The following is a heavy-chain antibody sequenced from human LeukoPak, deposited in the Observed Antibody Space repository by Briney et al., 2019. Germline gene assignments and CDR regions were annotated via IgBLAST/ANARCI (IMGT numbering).Heavy chain of an antibody. CDR3: ASSFYYYYYYMDV. CDR1: GGSFSGYY. J-gene: IGHJ6*03. Sequence: SETLSLTCAVYGGSFSGYYWSWIRQPPGKGLEWIGEINHSGSTNYNPSLKSRVTISVDTSKNQFSLKLSSVTAADTAVYYCASSFYYYYYYMDVWGKGTTVTVSS. CDR2: INHSGST. D-gene: IGHD2-15*01. V-gene: IGHV4-34*01.